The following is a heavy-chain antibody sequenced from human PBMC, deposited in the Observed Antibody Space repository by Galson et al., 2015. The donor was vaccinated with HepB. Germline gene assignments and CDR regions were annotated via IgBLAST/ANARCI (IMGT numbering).Heavy chain of an antibody. Sequence: SLRLSCAASGFTFSSYSMNWVRQAPGKGLEWVSYISSSSSTIYYADSVKGRFTISRDNAKNSLYLQMNSLRAEDTAVYYCARDPFDYGGNDFDYWGQGTLVTVSS. CDR1: GFTFSSYS. J-gene: IGHJ4*02. V-gene: IGHV3-48*04. CDR2: ISSSSSTI. CDR3: ARDPFDYGGNDFDY. D-gene: IGHD4-23*01.